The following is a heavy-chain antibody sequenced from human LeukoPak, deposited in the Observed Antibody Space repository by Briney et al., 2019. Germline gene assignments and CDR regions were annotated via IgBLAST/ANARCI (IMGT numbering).Heavy chain of an antibody. CDR1: GFIFSDFN. D-gene: IGHD6-13*01. V-gene: IGHV3-48*04. CDR2: IDSSSSTI. CDR3: ARGEHHLVQGYYFDY. J-gene: IGHJ4*02. Sequence: PGGSLRLSCEASGFIFSDFNMNWVRQAPGKGLEWLSFIDSSSSTIYYADSVKGRFAISRDNAKNSLFLQMDSLRAEDTALYYCARGEHHLVQGYYFDYWGQGTLVTVSS.